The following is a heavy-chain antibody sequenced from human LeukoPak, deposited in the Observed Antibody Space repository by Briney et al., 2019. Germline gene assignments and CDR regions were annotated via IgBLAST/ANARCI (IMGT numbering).Heavy chain of an antibody. CDR1: GFTFSSYA. J-gene: IGHJ3*02. CDR2: ISYDGSNK. Sequence: GRSLRLSCAASGFTFSSYAMHRVRQAPGKGLEWVAVISYDGSNKYYADSVKGRFTISRDNSKTTLYLQMSSLRVEDTAVYYCAKCSATCYANAFDIWGQGTMVTVSS. V-gene: IGHV3-30-3*01. D-gene: IGHD2-2*01. CDR3: AKCSATCYANAFDI.